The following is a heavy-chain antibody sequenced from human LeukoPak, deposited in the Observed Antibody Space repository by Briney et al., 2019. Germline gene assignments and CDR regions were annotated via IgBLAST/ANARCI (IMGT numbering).Heavy chain of an antibody. CDR2: INHSGST. J-gene: IGHJ6*02. CDR3: ASLPYYYDSSGYFVRADYYYYYGMDV. CDR1: GGSFSGYY. Sequence: SETLSLTCAVYGGSFSGYYWSWIRQPPGKGLEWIGEINHSGSTNYNPSLKSRVTISVDTSKNQFSLKLSSVTAADTAVYYCASLPYYYDSSGYFVRADYYYYYGMDVWGQGTTVTVSS. V-gene: IGHV4-34*01. D-gene: IGHD3-22*01.